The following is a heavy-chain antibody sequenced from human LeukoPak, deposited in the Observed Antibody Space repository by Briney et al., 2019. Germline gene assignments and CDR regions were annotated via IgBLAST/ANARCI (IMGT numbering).Heavy chain of an antibody. CDR3: ARHTAAPHYYYYGMDV. CDR2: VYYSGST. J-gene: IGHJ6*02. CDR1: GDSISTYY. V-gene: IGHV4-59*08. Sequence: SETLSLTCSVSGDSISTYYWSRIRQPPGKALEWIGYVYYSGSTDYNPSLKSRVTISIDTSKKQFSLKLSSVTAADTAVYYCARHTAAPHYYYYGMDVWGQGTTVTVSS. D-gene: IGHD2-15*01.